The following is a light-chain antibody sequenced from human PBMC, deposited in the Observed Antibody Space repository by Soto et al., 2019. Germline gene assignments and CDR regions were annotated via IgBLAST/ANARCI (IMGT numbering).Light chain of an antibody. CDR1: QSVSRSF. CDR2: SAY. Sequence: EIVLTQSPGTLSLSPGERATLSCRASQSVSRSFLAWYQQKPGQAPRLLIYSAYSRATGIPDRFSGSGSGTDFTLTISRLEPEDFAVYYCQQYDTSLSSTFGQGTKVDIK. CDR3: QQYDTSLSST. V-gene: IGKV3-20*01. J-gene: IGKJ1*01.